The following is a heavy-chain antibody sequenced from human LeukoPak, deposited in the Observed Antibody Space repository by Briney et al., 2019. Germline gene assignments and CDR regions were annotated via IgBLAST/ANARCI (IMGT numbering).Heavy chain of an antibody. CDR1: GGSISSYY. CDR2: IYYSGST. V-gene: IGHV4-59*08. Sequence: SETLSLTCTVSGGSISSYYWSWIRQPPGKGLEWIGYIYYSGSTNYNPSLKSRVTISVDTSKNQFSLKLSSVTAADTAVYYCARHSHQVGAPDGVYYFDYWDQGTLVTVSS. J-gene: IGHJ4*02. CDR3: ARHSHQVGAPDGVYYFDY. D-gene: IGHD1-26*01.